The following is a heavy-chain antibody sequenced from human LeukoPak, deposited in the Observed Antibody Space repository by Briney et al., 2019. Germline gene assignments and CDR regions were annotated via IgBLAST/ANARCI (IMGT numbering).Heavy chain of an antibody. V-gene: IGHV3-48*03. Sequence: GGSLRLSCSASGFPFSSHEMNWVRQAPGKGLEWVSGISGSAKTRYYADSMKGRLTISRDNVKDSLDLQMNNLRADDTAVYYCVRGEGFVSWGQGTLVTVSS. J-gene: IGHJ5*02. CDR3: VRGEGFVS. CDR2: ISGSAKTR. D-gene: IGHD2-15*01. CDR1: GFPFSSHE.